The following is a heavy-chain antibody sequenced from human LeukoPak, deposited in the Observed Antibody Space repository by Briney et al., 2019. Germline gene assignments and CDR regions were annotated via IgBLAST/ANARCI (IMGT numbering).Heavy chain of an antibody. CDR2: INHSGST. CDR3: ARDNPPNYYDSSGYYRPTNWFDL. V-gene: IGHV4-34*01. J-gene: IGHJ5*02. Sequence: SETLSLTCAVYGGSFSGYYWSWIRQPPGKGLEWIGEINHSGSTNYNPSLKSRVTISVDTSKNQFSLKLSSVTAADTAVYYCARDNPPNYYDSSGYYRPTNWFDLWGQGTLVTVSS. CDR1: GGSFSGYY. D-gene: IGHD3-22*01.